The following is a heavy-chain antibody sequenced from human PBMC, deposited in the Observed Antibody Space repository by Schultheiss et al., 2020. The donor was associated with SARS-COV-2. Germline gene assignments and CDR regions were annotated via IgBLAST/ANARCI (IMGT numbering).Heavy chain of an antibody. CDR3: ARENSAGSRD. Sequence: SQTLSLTCAVYGGSFSYYYWSWIRQPPGKGLEWIGEINHSGSTNYNPSLKSRVTISVDTSKNQFSLKLSSVTAADTAVYYCARENSAGSRDWGLGTLVTVSS. J-gene: IGHJ4*02. CDR1: GGSFSYYY. D-gene: IGHD1-26*01. CDR2: INHSGST. V-gene: IGHV4-34*01.